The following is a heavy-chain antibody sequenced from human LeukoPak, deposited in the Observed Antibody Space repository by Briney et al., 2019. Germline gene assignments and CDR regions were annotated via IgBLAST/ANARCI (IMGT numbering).Heavy chain of an antibody. V-gene: IGHV3-30*04. D-gene: IGHD4-17*01. CDR1: GFTFSSYA. CDR2: ISYDGSNK. J-gene: IGHJ4*02. CDR3: ARDYGDSPIEYYFDY. Sequence: GGSLRLSCAASGFTFSSYAMHWVRQAPGKGLEWVAVISYDGSNKYYADSVKGRFTISRDNSKNTLYLQMNSLRAEDTAVYYCARDYGDSPIEYYFDYWGQGTLVTVSS.